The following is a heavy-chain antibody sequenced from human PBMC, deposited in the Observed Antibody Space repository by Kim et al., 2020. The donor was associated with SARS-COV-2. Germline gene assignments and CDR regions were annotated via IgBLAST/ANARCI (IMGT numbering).Heavy chain of an antibody. CDR3: ARHGLMVAKYNWLDP. V-gene: IGHV4-39*01. CDR2: VYYSGST. J-gene: IGHJ5*02. Sequence: SETLSLTCSVSGDPISTSNYYWGWIRQPPGKGLEWIGTVYYSGSTYYNPSLKSRVTISVDTSQNHFSLKLSSVTAADTAVYYCARHGLMVAKYNWLDPWGQGTLVTVSS. D-gene: IGHD2-15*01. CDR1: GDPISTSNYY.